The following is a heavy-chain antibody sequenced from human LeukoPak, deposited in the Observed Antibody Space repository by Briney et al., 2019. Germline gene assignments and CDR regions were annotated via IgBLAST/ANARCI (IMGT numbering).Heavy chain of an antibody. CDR2: NYYSGRT. CDR3: ARGNWNDVVGYYFDY. D-gene: IGHD1-1*01. J-gene: IGHJ4*02. CDR1: GGSISSSSYY. Sequence: SETLSLTCTVSGGSISSSSYYWGWVRQPPGGGLGWIGCNYYSGRTYYNPSLNSRVTISVDTSKNQFSLKLSSVTAADTAVYYCARGNWNDVVGYYFDYWGQGTLVTVSS. V-gene: IGHV4-39*07.